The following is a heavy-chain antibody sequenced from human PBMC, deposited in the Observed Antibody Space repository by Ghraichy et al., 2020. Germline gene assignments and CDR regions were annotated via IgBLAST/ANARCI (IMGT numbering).Heavy chain of an antibody. CDR1: GGSFSGYY. CDR2: INHSGST. Sequence: ESLNISCAVYGGSFSGYYWSWIRQPPGKGLEWIGEINHSGSTNYNPSLKSRVTISVDTSKNQFSLKLSSVTAADTAVYYCARRRYCTNGVCYESDYWGQGTLVTVSS. CDR3: ARRRYCTNGVCYESDY. J-gene: IGHJ4*02. D-gene: IGHD2-8*01. V-gene: IGHV4-34*01.